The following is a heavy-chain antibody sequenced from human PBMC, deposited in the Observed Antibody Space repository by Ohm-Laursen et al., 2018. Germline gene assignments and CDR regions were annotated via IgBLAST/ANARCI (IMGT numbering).Heavy chain of an antibody. CDR3: ASRSRGAFDI. V-gene: IGHV1-46*01. J-gene: IGHJ3*02. CDR2: INPSGGST. Sequence: SVKVSCKASGGTFSSYAISWVRQAPGQGLEWMGIINPSGGSTSYAQKFQGRVTMTRDTSTSTVYMELSSLRSEDTAVYYCASRSRGAFDIWGQGTMVTVSS. D-gene: IGHD3-10*01. CDR1: GGTFSSYA.